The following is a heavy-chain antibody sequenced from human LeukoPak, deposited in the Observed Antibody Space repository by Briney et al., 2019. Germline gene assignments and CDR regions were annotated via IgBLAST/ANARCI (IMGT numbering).Heavy chain of an antibody. CDR2: IKSKTDGGTT. V-gene: IGHV3-15*01. CDR3: TTADIQTYNWNDGAFDI. CDR1: GFTFSNAW. Sequence: GGSLRLSCAASGFTFSNAWMSWVRQAPGKGLEWVGRIKSKTDGGTTDYAAPVKGRFTISRDDSKNTLYLQMNSLKTEDTAVYYCTTADIQTYNWNDGAFDIWGQGTMVTVSS. D-gene: IGHD1-1*01. J-gene: IGHJ3*02.